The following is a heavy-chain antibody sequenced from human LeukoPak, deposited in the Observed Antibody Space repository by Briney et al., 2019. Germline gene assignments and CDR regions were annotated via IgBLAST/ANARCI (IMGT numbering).Heavy chain of an antibody. CDR1: GFTFSSSA. J-gene: IGHJ6*03. V-gene: IGHV3-23*01. CDR2: IDDRGGST. Sequence: GGSLRLSCAASGFTFSSSAMSWVRQAPGKGLEWVSSIDDRGGSTYYADSAKGRFTISRDNSKNTLYLQMNSLRAEDTAVYYCAKREGLVPTVHYFYYYMDVWGKGTTVTVSS. CDR3: AKREGLVPTVHYFYYYMDV. D-gene: IGHD5-12*01.